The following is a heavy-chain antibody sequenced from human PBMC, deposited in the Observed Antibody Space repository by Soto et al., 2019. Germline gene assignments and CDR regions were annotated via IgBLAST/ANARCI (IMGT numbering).Heavy chain of an antibody. J-gene: IGHJ4*02. CDR2: FDPEDGET. CDR1: GYTLTELS. Sequence: ASVKVSCKVSGYTLTELSMHWVRQAPGKGLEWMGGFDPEDGETIYAQKFQGRVTMTEDTSTDTAYMELSSLRSEDTAVYYCATDIDSSGWLPADYWGQGTLVTVSS. CDR3: ATDIDSSGWLPADY. D-gene: IGHD6-19*01. V-gene: IGHV1-24*01.